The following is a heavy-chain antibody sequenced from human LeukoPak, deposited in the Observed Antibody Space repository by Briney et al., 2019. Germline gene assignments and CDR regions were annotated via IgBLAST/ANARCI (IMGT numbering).Heavy chain of an antibody. CDR3: ARGDSLPVLDY. CDR2: IGGTGENT. CDR1: GFTFSSYT. J-gene: IGHJ4*02. V-gene: IGHV3-64*01. Sequence: GGSLRLSCVASGFTFSSYTMHWVRQAPGKGLEYVSAIGGTGENTYYVTSVEGRFIISRDNSKNTLYLQMGSLRAEDTAFYYCARGDSLPVLDYWGQGTLVSVSS. D-gene: IGHD3-22*01.